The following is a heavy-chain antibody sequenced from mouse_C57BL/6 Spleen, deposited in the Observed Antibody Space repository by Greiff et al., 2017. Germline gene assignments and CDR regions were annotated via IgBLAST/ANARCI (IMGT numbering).Heavy chain of an antibody. D-gene: IGHD1-1*01. J-gene: IGHJ1*03. V-gene: IGHV1-82*01. CDR1: GYAFSSSW. CDR3: ARYLGGSSYLYFDV. CDR2: IYPGDGDT. Sequence: QVQLQQSGPELVKPGASVKISCKASGYAFSSSWMNGVKQRPGKGLEWIGRIYPGDGDTNYNGKFKGKATLTADKSSSTAYMQLSSLTSEDAAVYFCARYLGGSSYLYFDVWGTGPTVTVSS.